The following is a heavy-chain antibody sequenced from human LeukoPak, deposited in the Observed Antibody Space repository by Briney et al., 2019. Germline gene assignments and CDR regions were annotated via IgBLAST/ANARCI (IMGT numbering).Heavy chain of an antibody. V-gene: IGHV4-59*01. CDR3: ARAELPPPRYYYYMDV. Sequence: PSETLSLTCTVSGGSISSYYWSWIRQPPGKGLEWIGYIYYSGSTNYNPSPKSRVTISVDTSKNQFSLKLSSVTAADTAVYYCARAELPPPRYYYYMDVWGKGTTVTVSS. CDR1: GGSISSYY. CDR2: IYYSGST. D-gene: IGHD1-26*01. J-gene: IGHJ6*03.